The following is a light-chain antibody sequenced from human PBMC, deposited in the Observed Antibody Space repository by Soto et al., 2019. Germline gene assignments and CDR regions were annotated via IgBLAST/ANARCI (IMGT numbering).Light chain of an antibody. J-gene: IGKJ5*01. Sequence: QVRQSADSLCAAEGERVTFSGLWSQGIRNYLAWYQQKPGKVPKLLIYAASTLQSGVQYRFIGRGSGTDLTLTCSRLQPADVASRSCRLHARPPVTCPQGTRLEIK. CDR3: RLHARPPVT. CDR2: AAS. V-gene: IGKV1-27*01. CDR1: QGIRNY.